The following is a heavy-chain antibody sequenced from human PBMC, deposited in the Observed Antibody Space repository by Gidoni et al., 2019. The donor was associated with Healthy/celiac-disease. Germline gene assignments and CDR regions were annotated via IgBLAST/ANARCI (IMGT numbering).Heavy chain of an antibody. J-gene: IGHJ4*02. Sequence: QVQLQQWGAGLLKPSETLSLTCAVYGGSFSGYYWSWIRPPPGKGLEWIGEINHSGSTNYNPSLKSRVTISVDTSKNQFSLKLSSVTAADTAVYYCASRIAAAGRGELDYWGQGTLVTVSS. D-gene: IGHD6-13*01. CDR3: ASRIAAAGRGELDY. CDR1: GGSFSGYY. V-gene: IGHV4-34*01. CDR2: INHSGST.